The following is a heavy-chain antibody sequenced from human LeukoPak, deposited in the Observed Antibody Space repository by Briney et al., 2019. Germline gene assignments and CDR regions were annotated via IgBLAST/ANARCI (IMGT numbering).Heavy chain of an antibody. J-gene: IGHJ4*02. D-gene: IGHD3-16*02. CDR2: IYYTGST. Sequence: PSETLSLTCTVSGGSIATSSSYWGWIRQPPGKGLEWIGSIYYTGSTSYSPSLKSRVAISVDTSDNQFSLKLSSVTATDTAVYYCARSVGRIMSASGGIITPYFFDHWGQGSLVTVSS. CDR1: GGSIATSSSY. CDR3: ARSVGRIMSASGGIITPYFFDH. V-gene: IGHV4-39*01.